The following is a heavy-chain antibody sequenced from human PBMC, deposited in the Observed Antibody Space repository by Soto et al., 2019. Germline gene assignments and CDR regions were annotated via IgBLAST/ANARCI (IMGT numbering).Heavy chain of an antibody. CDR3: ARCFCRKDYYYGMDV. CDR2: IIPIFGTA. CDR1: GGTFSSYA. J-gene: IGHJ6*02. Sequence: QVQLVQSGAEVKKPGSSVKVSCKASGGTFSSYAISWVRQSPGQGLEWMGGIIPIFGTANYAQKFQGRVTINADKSTSTAYMELSSLRSEDTAVYYCARCFCRKDYYYGMDVWGQGTTVTVSS. V-gene: IGHV1-69*06.